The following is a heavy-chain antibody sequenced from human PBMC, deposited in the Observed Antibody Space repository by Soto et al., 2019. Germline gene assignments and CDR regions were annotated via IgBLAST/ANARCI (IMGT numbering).Heavy chain of an antibody. V-gene: IGHV4-31*03. CDR1: GGSISSGGYY. CDR3: ARGSVVAATLFDY. J-gene: IGHJ4*02. CDR2: IYYSGST. Sequence: QVQLQESGPGLVKPSQTLSLTCTVSGGSISSGGYYWSWIRQHPGKGLEWIGYIYYSGSTYYNPSLRSRVTISVDTSKNQFSLKLSSVTAADTAVYYCARGSVVAATLFDYWGQGTLVTVSS. D-gene: IGHD2-15*01.